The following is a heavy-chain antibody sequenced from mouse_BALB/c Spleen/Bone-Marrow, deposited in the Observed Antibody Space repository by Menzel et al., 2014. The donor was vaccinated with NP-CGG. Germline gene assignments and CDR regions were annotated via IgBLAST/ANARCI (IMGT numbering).Heavy chain of an antibody. V-gene: IGHV1S126*01. D-gene: IGHD2-4*01. Sequence: QVQLKGSGAELVRPGASVKASCKASGFTFTNYWINWVRQRPGQGLEWIGNIYPSDSYSNYNQKFKDKATLTVDKSSSTAYMQLSSSTSEASAVYYCTTRDRYDSEGVDSWGQGTSVTASS. CDR2: IYPSDSYS. CDR3: TTRDRYDSEGVDS. J-gene: IGHJ4*01. CDR1: GFTFTNYW.